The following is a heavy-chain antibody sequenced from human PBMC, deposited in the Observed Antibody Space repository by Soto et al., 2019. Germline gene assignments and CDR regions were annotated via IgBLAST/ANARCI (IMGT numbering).Heavy chain of an antibody. D-gene: IGHD5-12*01. CDR3: ARGSSWLRSGSLLDY. CDR2: ISSNGGST. CDR1: GFTFSSYA. V-gene: IGHV3-64*04. J-gene: IGHJ4*02. Sequence: GGSLRLSCSASGFTFSSYAMHWVRQAPGKGLEYVSAISSNGGSTYYADSVKGRVTMTTDTSTSTAYMELRSLRSDDTAVYYCARGSSWLRSGSLLDYWGQGTLVTVSS.